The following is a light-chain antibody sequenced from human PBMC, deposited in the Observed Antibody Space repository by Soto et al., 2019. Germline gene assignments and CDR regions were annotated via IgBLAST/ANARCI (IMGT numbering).Light chain of an antibody. Sequence: QSVLTQPASVSGSPGQSITISCTGTSSDIGGYKYVSWYQQKPDKAPKLMIYDVSYRPSGVSDRFSGSKSGNTASLTISGLQAEDEADYYCSSYTSINTHVFXTGTKVTVL. CDR2: DVS. V-gene: IGLV2-14*01. J-gene: IGLJ1*01. CDR3: SSYTSINTHV. CDR1: SSDIGGYKY.